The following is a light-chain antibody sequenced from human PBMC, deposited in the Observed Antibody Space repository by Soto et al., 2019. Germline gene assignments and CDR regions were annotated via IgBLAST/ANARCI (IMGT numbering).Light chain of an antibody. CDR1: QSIINY. CDR3: QQTYSTLFT. Sequence: DIQMTQSPSSLSASVGDRVTITCRASQSIINYLNWYQQKPGKAPKILIYTASNLQSGVPSRFSGTGSGTDFTLTISSLQPEDSATYYCQQTYSTLFTFGPGTKVDNK. J-gene: IGKJ3*01. V-gene: IGKV1-39*01. CDR2: TAS.